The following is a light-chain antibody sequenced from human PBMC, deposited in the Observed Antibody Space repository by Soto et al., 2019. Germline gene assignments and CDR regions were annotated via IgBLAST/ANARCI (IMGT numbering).Light chain of an antibody. Sequence: QSVLIQPASVSGSPGQPITISCTGTSSDVGDYNLVSWYQQHPGNAPKLIIYEVTKRPSGVSNRFSASKSGNTASLTISGLQAEDEADYYCCSYAGATTFEVFGGGTKLTVL. CDR1: SSDVGDYNL. CDR2: EVT. V-gene: IGLV2-23*02. CDR3: CSYAGATTFEV. J-gene: IGLJ2*01.